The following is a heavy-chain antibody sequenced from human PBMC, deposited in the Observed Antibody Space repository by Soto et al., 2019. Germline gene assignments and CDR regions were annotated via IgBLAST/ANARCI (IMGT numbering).Heavy chain of an antibody. V-gene: IGHV3-30-3*01. CDR1: GFTFSSYA. D-gene: IGHD1-26*01. J-gene: IGHJ4*02. CDR2: ISYDGSNK. CDR3: ARVPPSGSYRFGYFDY. Sequence: QVQLVESGGGVVQPGRSLRLSCAASGFTFSSYAMHWVRQAPGKGLEWVAVISYDGSNKYYADSVKGRFTISRDNSKNTLYLQMNSLRAEDTAVYYGARVPPSGSYRFGYFDYWGQGTLVTVSS.